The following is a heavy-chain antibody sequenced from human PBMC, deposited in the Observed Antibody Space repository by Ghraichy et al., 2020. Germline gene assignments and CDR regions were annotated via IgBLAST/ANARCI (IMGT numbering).Heavy chain of an antibody. V-gene: IGHV3-33*01. Sequence: LAWVAGIWKDGTKKDYADSVKGRFAISRDNPKSTLYLQMNSLRAEDTAVYYCVRGYPETDCDYWGHGTL. J-gene: IGHJ4*01. CDR3: VRGYPETDCDY. CDR2: IWKDGTKK. D-gene: IGHD5-18*01.